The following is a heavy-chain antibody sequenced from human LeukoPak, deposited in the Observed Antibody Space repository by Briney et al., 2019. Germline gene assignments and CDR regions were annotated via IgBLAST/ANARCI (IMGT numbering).Heavy chain of an antibody. D-gene: IGHD6-19*01. CDR3: AGRSRSGWYYDY. Sequence: KPSETRSLTCIVAGGSIRSSYYYWGWIRQPPGKGLEWIGYIYYSGSTNYNPSLKSRVAISVDTSKNQFSLKLSSVTAADTAVYYCAGRSRSGWYYDYWGQGTLVTVSS. J-gene: IGHJ4*02. CDR1: GGSIRSSYYY. V-gene: IGHV4-61*05. CDR2: IYYSGST.